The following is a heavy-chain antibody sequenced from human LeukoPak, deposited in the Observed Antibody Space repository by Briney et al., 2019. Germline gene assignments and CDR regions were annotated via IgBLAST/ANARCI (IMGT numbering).Heavy chain of an antibody. D-gene: IGHD2-2*01. V-gene: IGHV4-34*01. J-gene: IGHJ3*02. Sequence: SETLSLTCAVYGGSFSGYYWSWIRQPPGKGLEWIGEINHSGSTNYNPSLKSRVTISVDTSKNQFSLKLSSVTAADTAVYYCARVIVVVPAAMSAFDIWGQGTMVTVSS. CDR1: GGSFSGYY. CDR3: ARVIVVVPAAMSAFDI. CDR2: INHSGST.